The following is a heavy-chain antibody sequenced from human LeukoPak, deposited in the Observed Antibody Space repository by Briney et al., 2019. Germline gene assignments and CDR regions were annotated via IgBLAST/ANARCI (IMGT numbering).Heavy chain of an antibody. V-gene: IGHV1-3*01. CDR1: GYTFSSYA. CDR3: ARETISSSWSHHYYGMDV. CDR2: INAGNGNT. J-gene: IGHJ6*02. Sequence: ASVKVSCKASGYTFSSYAIQWVRQAPGQRLEWMGWINAGNGNTKYSQKFQGRVSITRDTSANTAYMELSSLRSEDTAVYFCARETISSSWSHHYYGMDVWGQGTTVTVSS. D-gene: IGHD6-13*01.